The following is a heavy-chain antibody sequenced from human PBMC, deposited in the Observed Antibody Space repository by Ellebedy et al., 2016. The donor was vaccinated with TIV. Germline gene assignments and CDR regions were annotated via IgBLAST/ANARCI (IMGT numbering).Heavy chain of an antibody. D-gene: IGHD2-21*02. CDR3: AKGKGDWGHWHFDL. V-gene: IGHV3-23*01. CDR2: ISGSGGST. CDR1: GYTFSTYG. J-gene: IGHJ2*01. Sequence: PGGSLRLSCAASGYTFSTYGMSRVRQAPGKGLEWVSSISGSGGSTYYTDSVKGRFTISRDSSKNTLYLQMSSLRVEDTAVYYCAKGKGDWGHWHFDLWGRGTLVTVSS.